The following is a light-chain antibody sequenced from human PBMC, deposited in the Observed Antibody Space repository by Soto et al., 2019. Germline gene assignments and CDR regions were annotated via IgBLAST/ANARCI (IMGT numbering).Light chain of an antibody. CDR2: DAS. J-gene: IGKJ4*01. Sequence: VMTQAPATLSVSPGERATLSCRASQSISRYLAWYQQKPGQAPRLLIYDASNRATGIPARFSGSGSGTDFTLTISSLEPEDFAVYYCQQRGNWPSFGGGTKVDI. V-gene: IGKV3-11*01. CDR3: QQRGNWPS. CDR1: QSISRY.